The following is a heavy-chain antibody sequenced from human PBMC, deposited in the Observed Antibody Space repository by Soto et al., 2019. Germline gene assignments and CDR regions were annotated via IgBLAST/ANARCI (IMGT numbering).Heavy chain of an antibody. Sequence: GGSLRLSCAASGFTFSSYGMHWVRQAPGKGLEWVAVISYDGSNKYYADSVKGRFTISRDNSKNTLYLQMNSLRAEDTAVYYCAKCHLKVYYGMDVWGQGTTVTVSS. CDR2: ISYDGSNK. CDR1: GFTFSSYG. J-gene: IGHJ6*02. CDR3: AKCHLKVYYGMDV. V-gene: IGHV3-30*18.